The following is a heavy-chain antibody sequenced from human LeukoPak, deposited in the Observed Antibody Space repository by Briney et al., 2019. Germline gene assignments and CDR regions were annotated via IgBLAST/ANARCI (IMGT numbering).Heavy chain of an antibody. Sequence: GGTLRLSCAASGFTFSNYGLSWVRQAPGKGLEWVSGITGSGGSTYYADSVKGRFTISRDNAKNSLYLQMNSLRAEDTAVYYCARDGFTMVRGVIISYYYYMDVWGKGTTVTISS. J-gene: IGHJ6*03. CDR3: ARDGFTMVRGVIISYYYYMDV. D-gene: IGHD3-10*01. CDR1: GFTFSNYG. V-gene: IGHV3-23*01. CDR2: ITGSGGST.